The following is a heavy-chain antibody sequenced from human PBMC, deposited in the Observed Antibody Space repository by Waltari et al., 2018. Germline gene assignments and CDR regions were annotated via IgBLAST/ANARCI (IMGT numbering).Heavy chain of an antibody. Sequence: EVQLVESGGGLVKPGGSLRLSCAASGFTFSSYSMTWVRQAPGKGLEWVSSISSSSSYIYYADSVKGRFTISRDNAKNSLYLQMNSLRAEDTAVYYCARVANEEGQWFDDYWGQGTLVTVSS. CDR2: ISSSSSYI. D-gene: IGHD3-10*01. CDR3: ARVANEEGQWFDDY. J-gene: IGHJ4*02. V-gene: IGHV3-21*01. CDR1: GFTFSSYS.